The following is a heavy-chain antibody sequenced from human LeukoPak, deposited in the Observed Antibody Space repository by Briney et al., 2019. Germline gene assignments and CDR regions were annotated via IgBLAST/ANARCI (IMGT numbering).Heavy chain of an antibody. CDR2: IRSDGSTT. J-gene: IGHJ4*02. CDR3: ATSWSSGPSYFDY. Sequence: GGSLRLSCAASGFTFRSYWMHWVRQAPGKGLVWVAHIRSDGSTTSYADSVKGRFSISRDNAKNTLDLQMNKLRAEDTAVYYCATSWSSGPSYFDYWGQGTLVTVSS. D-gene: IGHD6-19*01. V-gene: IGHV3-74*01. CDR1: GFTFRSYW.